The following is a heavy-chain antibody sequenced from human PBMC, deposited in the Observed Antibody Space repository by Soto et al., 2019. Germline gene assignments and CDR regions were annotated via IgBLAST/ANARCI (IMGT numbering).Heavy chain of an antibody. Sequence: GGSLRLSCAASGFTFSSYWMSWVRQAPGKGLEWVANIKQDGSEKYYVDSVKGRFTISRDNAKNSLYLQMNSLRAEDTAVYYCAREGSGSYYYCYCMDVWGQGTTVTVSS. J-gene: IGHJ6*02. D-gene: IGHD1-26*01. CDR1: GFTFSSYW. CDR2: IKQDGSEK. V-gene: IGHV3-7*01. CDR3: AREGSGSYYYCYCMDV.